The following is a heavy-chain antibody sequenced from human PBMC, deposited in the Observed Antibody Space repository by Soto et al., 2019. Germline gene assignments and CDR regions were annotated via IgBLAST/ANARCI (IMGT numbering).Heavy chain of an antibody. J-gene: IGHJ6*02. V-gene: IGHV5-51*01. D-gene: IGHD5-12*01. CDR1: GYSFTSYW. Sequence: GESLKISCKGSGYSFTSYWIGWVRQMPGKGLERMGIIYPGDSDTRYSPSFQGQVTISADKSISTAYLQWSSLKASDTAMYYCARGAPLRDGYVNYYYYGMDVWGQGTTVTVSS. CDR2: IYPGDSDT. CDR3: ARGAPLRDGYVNYYYYGMDV.